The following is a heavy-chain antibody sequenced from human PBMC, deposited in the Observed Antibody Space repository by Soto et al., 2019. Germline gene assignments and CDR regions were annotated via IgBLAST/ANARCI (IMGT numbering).Heavy chain of an antibody. J-gene: IGHJ4*02. CDR1: GFTFSSYG. D-gene: IGHD2-15*01. Sequence: ESGGGVVQPGRSLRLSCAASGFTFSSYGMHWVRQAPGKGLEWVAVISYDGSNKYYADSVKGRFTISRDNSKNTLYLQMNSLRAEDTAVYYCAKGPSGVAATVYYFDYWGQGTLVTVSS. CDR2: ISYDGSNK. V-gene: IGHV3-30*18. CDR3: AKGPSGVAATVYYFDY.